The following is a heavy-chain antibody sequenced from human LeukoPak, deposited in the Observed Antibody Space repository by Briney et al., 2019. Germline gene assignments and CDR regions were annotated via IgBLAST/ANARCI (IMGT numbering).Heavy chain of an antibody. Sequence: PSETLSLTCTVSGGSISSYYWSWIRQPPGKGLEWIGEINHSGSTNYNPSLKSRVTISVDTSKNQFSLKLSSVTAADTAVYYCARGLYYYGSGSYSPLPRKDYWGQGTLVTVSS. CDR3: ARGLYYYGSGSYSPLPRKDY. CDR2: INHSGST. J-gene: IGHJ4*02. D-gene: IGHD3-10*01. V-gene: IGHV4-34*01. CDR1: GGSISSYY.